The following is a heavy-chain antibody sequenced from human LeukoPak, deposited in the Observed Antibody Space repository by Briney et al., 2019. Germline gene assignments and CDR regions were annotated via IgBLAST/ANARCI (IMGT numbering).Heavy chain of an antibody. CDR3: ARGPAYSSGWYGDYYYYMDV. CDR2: TIPIFGTA. D-gene: IGHD6-19*01. Sequence: SVKVSCKASGGTFSSYAISWVRQAPGQGLEWMGGTIPIFGTANYAQKFQGRVTITADESTSTAYMELSSLRSEDTAVYYCARGPAYSSGWYGDYYYYMDVWGKGTTVTVSS. V-gene: IGHV1-69*01. CDR1: GGTFSSYA. J-gene: IGHJ6*03.